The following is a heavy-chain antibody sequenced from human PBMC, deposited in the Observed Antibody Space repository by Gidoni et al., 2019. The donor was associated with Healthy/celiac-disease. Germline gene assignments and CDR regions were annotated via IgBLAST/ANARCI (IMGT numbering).Heavy chain of an antibody. J-gene: IGHJ3*02. CDR3: ARDSLYSSSSPDAFDI. D-gene: IGHD6-6*01. V-gene: IGHV3-48*02. CDR1: GFTFSSYS. CDR2: ISSSSSTI. Sequence: EVQLVESGGGLVQPGGSLRLSCAASGFTFSSYSMNWVRQAPGKGLEWVSYISSSSSTIYYADSVKGRFTISRDNAKNSLYLQMNSLRDEDTAVYYCARDSLYSSSSPDAFDIWGQGTMVTVSS.